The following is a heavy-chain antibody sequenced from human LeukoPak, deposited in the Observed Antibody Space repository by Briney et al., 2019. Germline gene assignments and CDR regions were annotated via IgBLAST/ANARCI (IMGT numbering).Heavy chain of an antibody. Sequence: GGSLRLSCTGSGFTFGDYALNWVRQAPGKGLEGVGFIRSRAYGGTPQYAAPVKGRLIISRDDSKSFAYLQMNSLNTEDTAVYYCSRSGAGRDYLDSWGQGTLITVSS. V-gene: IGHV3-49*04. CDR3: SRSGAGRDYLDS. J-gene: IGHJ4*02. D-gene: IGHD3-10*01. CDR1: GFTFGDYA. CDR2: IRSRAYGGTP.